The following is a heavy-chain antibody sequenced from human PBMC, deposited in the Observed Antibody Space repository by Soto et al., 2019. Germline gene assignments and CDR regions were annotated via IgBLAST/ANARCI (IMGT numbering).Heavy chain of an antibody. V-gene: IGHV1-46*01. J-gene: IGHJ5*02. D-gene: IGHD1-26*01. CDR2: INPSGGST. CDR1: GYTLTSYY. CDR3: ARVVGALGHWFDP. Sequence: SVKVSCKAPGYTLTSYYMHWVRQAPGQGLEWMGIINPSGGSTNYAQKFQGRVTMTRDTSTSTVYMELSSLRSEDTAVYYCARVVGALGHWFDPWGQGTLVTVSS.